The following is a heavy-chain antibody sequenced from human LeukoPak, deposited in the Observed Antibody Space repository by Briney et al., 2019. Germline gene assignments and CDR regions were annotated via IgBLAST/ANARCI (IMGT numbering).Heavy chain of an antibody. J-gene: IGHJ4*02. CDR3: ARLPRYGGYDHFDY. V-gene: IGHV4-59*12. Sequence: SETLSLTCTVSGDSIDSYYWSWIRQPPGKGLEWIGYIYYRGTTSYNPFLKRRVTISVDTSKNQFSLKLNSVTAADTAVYYCARLPRYGGYDHFDYWGQGILVIVSS. D-gene: IGHD5-12*01. CDR2: IYYRGTT. CDR1: GDSIDSYY.